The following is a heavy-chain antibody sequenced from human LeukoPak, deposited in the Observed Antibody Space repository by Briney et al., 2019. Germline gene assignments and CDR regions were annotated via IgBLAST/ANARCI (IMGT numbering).Heavy chain of an antibody. J-gene: IGHJ6*03. D-gene: IGHD3-10*01. V-gene: IGHV4-39*01. CDR2: IYYSGST. CDR1: GGSISSSSYY. CDR3: ARSGSGYMDV. Sequence: PSETLSLTCTVSGGSISSSSYYWGWIRQPPGKGLEWIGSIYYSGSTYYNPSLKNRVTISVDTSKNQFSLKLSSVTAADTAVYYCARSGSGYMDVWGKGTTVTVSS.